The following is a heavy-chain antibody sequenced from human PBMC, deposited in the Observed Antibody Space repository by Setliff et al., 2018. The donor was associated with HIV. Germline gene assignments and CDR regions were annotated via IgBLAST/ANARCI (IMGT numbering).Heavy chain of an antibody. J-gene: IGHJ6*03. CDR1: GYTFTSYA. V-gene: IGHV7-4-1*02. CDR2: INTNTGNP. D-gene: IGHD3-10*01. Sequence: ASVKVSCKASGYTFTSYAMNWVRQAPGQGVEWMGWINTNTGNPTYAQGFTGRFVFSLDTSVSTAYLQISSLKAEDTAVYYCARDESDSLYYMDYYYMDVWGKGTTVTVSS. CDR3: ARDESDSLYYMDYYYMDV.